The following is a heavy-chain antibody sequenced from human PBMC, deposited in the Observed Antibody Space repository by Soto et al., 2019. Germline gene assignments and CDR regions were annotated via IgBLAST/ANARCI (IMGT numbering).Heavy chain of an antibody. V-gene: IGHV1-69*13. J-gene: IGHJ5*02. CDR1: GGTFSSYA. D-gene: IGHD4-17*01. Sequence: RASVKVSCKASGGTFSSYAISWVRQAPGQGLEWMGGIIPIFGTANYAQKSQGRVTITADESTSTAYMELSSLRSEDTAVYYCARGFRHDYGDYVFDPWGQGTLVTVSS. CDR3: ARGFRHDYGDYVFDP. CDR2: IIPIFGTA.